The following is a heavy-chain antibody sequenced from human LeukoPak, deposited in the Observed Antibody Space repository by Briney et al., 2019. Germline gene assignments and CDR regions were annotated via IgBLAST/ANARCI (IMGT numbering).Heavy chain of an antibody. CDR3: AKETYGLLFYYYGMDV. Sequence: PGGSLRLSCAASGFTFSSYAMHWVRQAPGKGLEWVAVISYDGSNKYYADSVKGRFTISRDNAKNSLYLQISSLRAEDTALYYCAKETYGLLFYYYGMDVWGQGTTVTVSS. CDR2: ISYDGSNK. CDR1: GFTFSSYA. D-gene: IGHD3-10*01. V-gene: IGHV3-30-3*01. J-gene: IGHJ6*02.